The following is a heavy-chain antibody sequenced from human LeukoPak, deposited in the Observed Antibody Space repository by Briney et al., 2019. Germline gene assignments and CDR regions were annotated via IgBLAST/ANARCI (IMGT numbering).Heavy chain of an antibody. Sequence: ASVKVSCKASGYTFINYDITWVRQAPGQGLEWMGWISGYNGNTNYAQKLQGRVTMTTDTSTSTVCLELRSLRSDDTAIYYCARPRSLMTRDAFDIWGQGTMVTVSS. CDR3: ARPRSLMTRDAFDI. V-gene: IGHV1-18*01. J-gene: IGHJ3*02. CDR1: GYTFINYD. D-gene: IGHD3-16*01. CDR2: ISGYNGNT.